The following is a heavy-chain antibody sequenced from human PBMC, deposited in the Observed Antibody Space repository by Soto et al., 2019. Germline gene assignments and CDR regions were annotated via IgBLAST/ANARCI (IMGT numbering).Heavy chain of an antibody. D-gene: IGHD3-9*01. CDR1: GYTFTSYA. J-gene: IGHJ5*02. CDR2: INAGNGNT. V-gene: IGHV1-3*01. Sequence: ASVKVSCKAAGYTFTSYAMHWVRQAPGQRLEWMGWINAGNGNTKYSQKFQGRVTITRDTSASTAYMELSSLRSEDTAVYYCARCRLYYDILTLHGWCFHPWGKGTLVTVS. CDR3: ARCRLYYDILTLHGWCFHP.